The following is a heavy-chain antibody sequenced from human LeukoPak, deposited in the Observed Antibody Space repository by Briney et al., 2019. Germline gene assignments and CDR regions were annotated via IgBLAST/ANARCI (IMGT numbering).Heavy chain of an antibody. D-gene: IGHD6-13*01. V-gene: IGHV4-39*02. CDR2: MDYSGTT. CDR1: GDSISSSGRFY. CDR3: ARDHYNKSWYKY. J-gene: IGHJ4*02. Sequence: SETLSLTCAVSGDSISSSGRFYWGWLRQPPGKGLEWIGSMDYSGTTDYNPSLKSRVTMSVDTSKKQSSLKLTSVTAADTALYYCARDHYNKSWYKYWGQGTLVTVSS.